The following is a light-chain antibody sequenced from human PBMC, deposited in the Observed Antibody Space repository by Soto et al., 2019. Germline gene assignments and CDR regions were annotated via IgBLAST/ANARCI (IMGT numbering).Light chain of an antibody. V-gene: IGLV2-14*03. J-gene: IGLJ3*02. CDR2: AVS. Sequence: QSALTQPASVSGSPGQSITIACTGTSSDVGGYNHVSWYQVHPGKAPRLVIYAVSIRPPAVSDRFSGSTSGNTASLTISRLQAEDEADYYCSSYTATRTVVFGGGTKVTVL. CDR1: SSDVGGYNH. CDR3: SSYTATRTVV.